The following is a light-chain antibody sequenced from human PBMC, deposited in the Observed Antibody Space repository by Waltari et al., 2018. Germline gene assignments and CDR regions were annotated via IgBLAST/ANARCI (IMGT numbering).Light chain of an antibody. CDR1: QSISSY. V-gene: IGKV1-39*01. Sequence: DIQMTQSPSSLSASVGDRVTITCRASQSISSYLKWYQQKPGKAPKLLIYAASSLQSGVPSMFSGSGTATYFNLTISSLQPEDFATYYCQQSYSTPPTWTFGQGTKVEIK. CDR2: AAS. J-gene: IGKJ1*01. CDR3: QQSYSTPPTWT.